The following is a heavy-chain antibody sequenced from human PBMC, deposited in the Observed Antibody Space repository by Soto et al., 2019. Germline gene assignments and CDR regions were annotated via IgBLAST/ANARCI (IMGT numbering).Heavy chain of an antibody. J-gene: IGHJ3*02. CDR3: ARTSLSGQVDTFDI. CDR1: GFTFTTYA. V-gene: IGHV3-30*03. Sequence: QVQLVESGGGVVQPGRSLRLSCAASGFTFTTYAMHWLRQAPGKGLEWVAVILSEGIRKYQVDSVRGRFTIPRDNSKNMVYLQMTSLRAEDTALYYCARTSLSGQVDTFDIWGQGTMVTVSA. D-gene: IGHD3-10*01. CDR2: ILSEGIRK.